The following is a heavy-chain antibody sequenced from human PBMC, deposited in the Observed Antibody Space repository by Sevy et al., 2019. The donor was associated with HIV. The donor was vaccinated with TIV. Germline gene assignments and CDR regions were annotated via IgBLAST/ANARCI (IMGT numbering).Heavy chain of an antibody. CDR3: ATARGTVADGTSYYNGMGV. CDR1: GFTFSRFW. CDR2: IKQDGSEK. Sequence: GGCLRLSCAASGFTFSRFWMSWVRQAPGKGLEWVANIKQDGSEKQYVDSVKDRFTISRDNAENSLYLQMSSLRAGDTAVYYCATARGTVADGTSYYNGMGVWGQGTTVTVSS. V-gene: IGHV3-7*01. D-gene: IGHD6-13*01. J-gene: IGHJ6*02.